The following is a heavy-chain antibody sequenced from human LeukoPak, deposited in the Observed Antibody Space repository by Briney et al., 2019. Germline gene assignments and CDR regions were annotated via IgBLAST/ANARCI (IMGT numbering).Heavy chain of an antibody. D-gene: IGHD2-15*01. CDR3: AREPAVVAAATTGDYYYYYMDV. V-gene: IGHV1-8*01. CDR1: GYTFTSYD. Sequence: ASVTVSYTASGYTFTSYDINWVRQAPGQGLEWMGWMNPNSGNTGYAQKFQGRVTMTRNTSISTAYMELSSLRSEDTAVYYCAREPAVVAAATTGDYYYYYMDVWGKGTTVTVSS. J-gene: IGHJ6*03. CDR2: MNPNSGNT.